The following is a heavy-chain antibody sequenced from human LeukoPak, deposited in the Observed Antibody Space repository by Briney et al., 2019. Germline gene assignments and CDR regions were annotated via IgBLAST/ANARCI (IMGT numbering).Heavy chain of an antibody. CDR2: IYSSGST. CDR3: SIRRNWYFDL. D-gene: IGHD2-21*01. V-gene: IGHV4-59*01. J-gene: IGHJ2*01. Sequence: PSETLSLTCTVSGGSINSYYWSWIRQSPGKGLEWIGCIYSSGSTNYNPSLMSRLTISVDTAENQFSLKLSSVTAADTAVYYCSIRRNWYFDLWGRGTLVTVSS. CDR1: GGSINSYY.